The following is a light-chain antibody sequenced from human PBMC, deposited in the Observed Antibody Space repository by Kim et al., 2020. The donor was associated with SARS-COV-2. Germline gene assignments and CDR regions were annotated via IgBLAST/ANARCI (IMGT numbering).Light chain of an antibody. CDR1: GSVGGDYND. Sequence: GQAVTISSTGSGSVGGDYNDVCWYQQYPGEATKLMFYEVTERPSGVPDRFCGSKSGNTASLTVAGLQAEDEADYYCISDAGAKILFGGGTQVTVL. V-gene: IGLV2-8*01. CDR3: ISDAGAKIL. CDR2: EVT. J-gene: IGLJ2*01.